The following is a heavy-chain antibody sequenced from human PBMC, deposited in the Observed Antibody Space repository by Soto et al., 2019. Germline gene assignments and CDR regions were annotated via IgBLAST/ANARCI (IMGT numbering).Heavy chain of an antibody. CDR3: ANLGAAYCGGDCLYGMDV. D-gene: IGHD2-21*02. Sequence: GGSLRLSCAASGFTFSSYAMSWVRQAPGKGLEWVSAISGSGGSTYYADSVKGRFTISRDNSKNTLYLQMNSLRAEDTAVYYCANLGAAYCGGDCLYGMDVWGQGTTVTVSS. J-gene: IGHJ6*02. V-gene: IGHV3-23*01. CDR1: GFTFSSYA. CDR2: ISGSGGST.